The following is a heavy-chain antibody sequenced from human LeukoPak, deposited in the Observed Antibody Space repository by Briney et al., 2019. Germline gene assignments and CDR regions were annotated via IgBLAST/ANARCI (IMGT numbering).Heavy chain of an antibody. J-gene: IGHJ6*03. CDR1: GFTFSSYS. CDR2: ISSSSSYI. D-gene: IGHD1-26*01. V-gene: IGHV3-21*01. Sequence: GGSLRLSCAASGFTFSSYSMNWVRQAPGKGLEWVSSISSSSSYIYYADSVEGRFTISRDNAKNSLYLQMNSLRAEDTAVYYCARDYRPLSSDYMDVWGKGTTVTVSS. CDR3: ARDYRPLSSDYMDV.